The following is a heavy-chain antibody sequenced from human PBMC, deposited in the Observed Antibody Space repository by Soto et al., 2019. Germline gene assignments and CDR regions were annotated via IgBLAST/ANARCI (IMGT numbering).Heavy chain of an antibody. CDR3: AREDDGGERDYYGLDV. CDR1: GGSISYEYYH. J-gene: IGHJ6*02. CDR2: IHYIGSI. D-gene: IGHD1-1*01. Sequence: QVQLQQSGTGLVKPSPTLSLTCTVSGGSISYEYYHWTWIRQSPGKGLEWIGYIHYIGSINYNPSFKSRDTISVDTSKLQLSLQLSSVTAADTDVYFWAREDDGGERDYYGLDVGGQGTTVTVSS. V-gene: IGHV4-30-4*08.